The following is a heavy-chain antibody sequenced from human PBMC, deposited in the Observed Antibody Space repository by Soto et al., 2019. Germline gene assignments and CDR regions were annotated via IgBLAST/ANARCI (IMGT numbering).Heavy chain of an antibody. CDR2: IIPIFGTA. CDR1: GGTFSSYA. D-gene: IGHD1-7*01. Sequence: SVKVSCKASGGTFSSYAISWVRQAPGQGLEWMGGIIPIFGTANYAQKFQGRVTITADESTSTAYMELSSLRSEDTAVYYCARDPGPGGTLRPYYFDYWGQGALVTVSS. V-gene: IGHV1-69*13. CDR3: ARDPGPGGTLRPYYFDY. J-gene: IGHJ4*02.